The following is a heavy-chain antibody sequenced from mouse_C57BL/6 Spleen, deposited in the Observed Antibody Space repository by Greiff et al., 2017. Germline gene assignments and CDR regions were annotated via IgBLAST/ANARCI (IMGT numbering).Heavy chain of an antibody. CDR2: IYPGDGDT. CDR3: AGGRITETYSFDY. J-gene: IGHJ2*01. D-gene: IGHD1-3*01. V-gene: IGHV1-80*01. Sequence: QVQLQQSGAELVKPGASLKICCKASGYSFSSYWMNWVKQRPGKGLEWIGQIYPGDGDTNYNGKFKGKATLTADKSSSTAYMQLSSLTSEDSAVYFCAGGRITETYSFDYWGQGTTLTVSS. CDR1: GYSFSSYW.